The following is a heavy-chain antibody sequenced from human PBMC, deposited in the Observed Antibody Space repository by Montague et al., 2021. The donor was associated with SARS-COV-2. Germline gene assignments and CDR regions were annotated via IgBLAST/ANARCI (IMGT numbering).Heavy chain of an antibody. CDR2: IYYNGYT. V-gene: IGHV4-59*01. Sequence: SETLSLTSTVSGDSISTYYWSWIRQPPGKGLEWIVYIYYNGYTNYNPSLKSRVTISVDTSKNQFFLRLSSVTAADTAVYFCARGGATYYYDTSGYVNAFDTWGQGTMVTVSS. CDR3: ARGGATYYYDTSGYVNAFDT. J-gene: IGHJ3*02. D-gene: IGHD3-22*01. CDR1: GDSISTYY.